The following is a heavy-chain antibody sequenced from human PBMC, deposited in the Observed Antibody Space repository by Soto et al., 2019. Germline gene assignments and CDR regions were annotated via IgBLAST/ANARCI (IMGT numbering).Heavy chain of an antibody. CDR3: AKDLSNVLRFLELFDY. J-gene: IGHJ4*02. V-gene: IGHV1-58*01. CDR1: GFTFTSSA. Sequence: SVKVSCKASGFTFTSSAVQWVRQARGQRLEWIGWIVVGSGNTNYAQKFQERVTITRDMSTSTAYMELSSLRAEDTAVYYCAKDLSNVLRFLELFDYWGQGTLVTVSS. CDR2: IVVGSGNT. D-gene: IGHD3-3*01.